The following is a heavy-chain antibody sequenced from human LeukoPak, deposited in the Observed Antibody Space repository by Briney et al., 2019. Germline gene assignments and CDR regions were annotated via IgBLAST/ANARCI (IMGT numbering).Heavy chain of an antibody. V-gene: IGHV1-69*04. J-gene: IGHJ5*02. CDR2: IIPILGIA. CDR3: ARANSNYFRKDWFDP. D-gene: IGHD4-4*01. CDR1: GGTFSSYA. Sequence: GASVKVSCKASGGTFSSYAISWVRQAPGQGLEWMGRIIPILGIANYAQKFQGRATITADKSTSTAYMELSSLRSEDTAVYYCARANSNYFRKDWFDPWGQGTLVTVSS.